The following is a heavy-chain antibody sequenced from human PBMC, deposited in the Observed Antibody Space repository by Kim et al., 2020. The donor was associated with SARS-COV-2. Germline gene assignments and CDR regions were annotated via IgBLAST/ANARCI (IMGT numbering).Heavy chain of an antibody. CDR3: VKHPHFGYYGSGSYLRPFDY. CDR1: GFIFSSYA. D-gene: IGHD3-10*01. J-gene: IGHJ4*02. V-gene: IGHV3-23*01. Sequence: GGSLRLSCAASGFIFSSYAMSWVRQAPGKGLEWVSVISGSGGSTYYADSVKGRFTISRDKSKSTVYLQLNNLRAEDTALYYCVKHPHFGYYGSGSYLRPFDYWGQGTLGTVSS. CDR2: ISGSGGST.